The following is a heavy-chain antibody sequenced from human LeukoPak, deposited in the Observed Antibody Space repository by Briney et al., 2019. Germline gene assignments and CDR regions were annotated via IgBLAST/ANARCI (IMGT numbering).Heavy chain of an antibody. D-gene: IGHD3-3*01. CDR2: IYHSGST. CDR1: GGSISSSSYY. Sequence: SETLSLTCTVSGGSISSSSYYWGWIRQPPGKGLEWIVYIYHSGSTYYNPSLKSRVTISVDRSKNQFSLKLSSVTAADTAVYYCARAGITIFGVVIKFDPWGQGTLVTVSS. V-gene: IGHV4-39*07. J-gene: IGHJ5*02. CDR3: ARAGITIFGVVIKFDP.